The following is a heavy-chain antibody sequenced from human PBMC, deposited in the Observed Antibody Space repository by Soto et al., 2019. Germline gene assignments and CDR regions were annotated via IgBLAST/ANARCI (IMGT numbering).Heavy chain of an antibody. CDR1: GLTSGRYW. D-gene: IGHD4-17*01. CDR3: ARVDYLRIPDYGMDV. CDR2: IKQDGSER. Sequence: PGGSMRVSCADAGLTSGRYWVSWVSKNPGKGLEWVASIKQDGSERYYVDSVKGRFTISRDNAKNSQYLQMNSLRAEDTAVCYCARVDYLRIPDYGMDVWGQGTTVTVSS. J-gene: IGHJ6*02. V-gene: IGHV3-7*04.